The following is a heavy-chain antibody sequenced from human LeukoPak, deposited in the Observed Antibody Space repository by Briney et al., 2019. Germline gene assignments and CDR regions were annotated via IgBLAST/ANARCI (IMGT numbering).Heavy chain of an antibody. CDR2: IIPILGIA. CDR1: GGTFSSYA. CDR3: ARSSIKVAGSVFDY. J-gene: IGHJ4*02. Sequence: SVKVSCKASGGTFSSYAISWVRQAPGQGLEWMGRIIPILGIANCAQKFQGRVTITADKSTSTAYVELSSLRSEDTAVYYCARSSIKVAGSVFDYWGQGTLVTVSS. V-gene: IGHV1-69*04. D-gene: IGHD6-19*01.